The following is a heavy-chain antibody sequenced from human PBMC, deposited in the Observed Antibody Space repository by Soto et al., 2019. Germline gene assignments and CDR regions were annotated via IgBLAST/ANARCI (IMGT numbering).Heavy chain of an antibody. CDR3: ARRHDVGGYFDY. J-gene: IGHJ4*02. CDR1: GYSFTNYW. D-gene: IGHD2-15*01. Sequence: EVQLVQSEAEVKEPGEPLKISCKGSGYSFTNYWIGWVRQMPGKGLEWMGIIYIDDSDTRYSPSFEGQVTISADKSISTAYLQWSSLKASDTAMYYCARRHDVGGYFDYWGQGTLVTVSS. CDR2: IYIDDSDT. V-gene: IGHV5-51*01.